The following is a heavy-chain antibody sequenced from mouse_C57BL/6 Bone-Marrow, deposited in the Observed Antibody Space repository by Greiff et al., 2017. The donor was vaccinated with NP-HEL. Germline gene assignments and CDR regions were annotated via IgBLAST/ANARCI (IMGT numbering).Heavy chain of an antibody. CDR2: ISDGGSYT. Sequence: EVKLMESGGGLVKPGGSLKLSCAASGFTFSSYAMSWVRQTPEKRLEWVATISDGGSYTYYPDNVKGRFTISRDNAKNNLYLQMSHLKSEDTAMYYCARGSDSSGYYYAMDYWGQGTSVTVSS. D-gene: IGHD3-2*02. CDR3: ARGSDSSGYYYAMDY. J-gene: IGHJ4*01. V-gene: IGHV5-4*03. CDR1: GFTFSSYA.